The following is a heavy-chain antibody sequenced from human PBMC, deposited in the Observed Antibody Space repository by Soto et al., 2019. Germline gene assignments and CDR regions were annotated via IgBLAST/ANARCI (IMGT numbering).Heavy chain of an antibody. Sequence: EVQLVESGGGLIQPGGSLRLSCAASGFTFSSHSINWVRQAPGKGLEWVAYISGSGGTKYYADSVKGRFTISSDNARHPLYLQLSRLSDEDTAVYYCARAIRGFSSVVDYWGQGKLVTVSS. CDR2: ISGSGGTK. CDR3: ARAIRGFSSVVDY. D-gene: IGHD5-12*01. CDR1: GFTFSSHS. V-gene: IGHV3-48*02. J-gene: IGHJ4*02.